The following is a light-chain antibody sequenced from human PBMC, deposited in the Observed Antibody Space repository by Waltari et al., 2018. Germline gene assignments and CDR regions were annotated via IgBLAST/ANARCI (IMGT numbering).Light chain of an antibody. V-gene: IGLV6-57*03. J-gene: IGLJ2*01. CDR1: SGNIASNF. CDR3: QSYDTNNQV. CDR2: EDD. Sequence: NFMLTQPHSVSESPGETVTISCTRSSGNIASNFVQWYQLRPGTAPTTVIYEDDQRPSGVPDRFSGSIDSSSTSASLTISGLKTEDEADYYCQSYDTNNQVFGGGTKLTVL.